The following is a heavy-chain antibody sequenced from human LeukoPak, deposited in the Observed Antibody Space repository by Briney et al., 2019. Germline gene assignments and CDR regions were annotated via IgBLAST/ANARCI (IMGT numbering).Heavy chain of an antibody. J-gene: IGHJ4*02. CDR3: ARGNPRTGTTQFDY. CDR2: INPNSGGT. Sequence: ASVKVSCKASGYTFTDYYMHWVRQAPGQGLEWMGWINPNSGGTNYAQKFQGRVTMTRDTSISTAYMELSRLRSDDMAVYYCARGNPRTGTTQFDYWGQGTLVSVSS. D-gene: IGHD1-1*01. CDR1: GYTFTDYY. V-gene: IGHV1-2*02.